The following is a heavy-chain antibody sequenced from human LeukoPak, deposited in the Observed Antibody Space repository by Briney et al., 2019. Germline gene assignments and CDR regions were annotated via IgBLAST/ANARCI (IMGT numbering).Heavy chain of an antibody. CDR2: TSAGGDIT. Sequence: GGSLRLSCAASGFIFSDHAMTWVRQTPGKGLESVSSTSAGGDITHYAESVKGRFTISRDNSKNTLYLQMNSLRGDDTAVYYCAKDVGKWESLHFFDYWGQGTLVTVSS. D-gene: IGHD1-26*01. J-gene: IGHJ4*02. CDR3: AKDVGKWESLHFFDY. CDR1: GFIFSDHA. V-gene: IGHV3-23*01.